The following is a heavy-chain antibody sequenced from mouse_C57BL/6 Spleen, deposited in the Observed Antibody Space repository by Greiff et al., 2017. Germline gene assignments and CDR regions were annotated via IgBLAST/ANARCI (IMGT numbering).Heavy chain of an antibody. CDR1: GYTFTSYW. Sequence: VQLQQPGAELVKPGASVKVSCKASGYTFTSYWMHWVKQRPGQGLEWIGRIHPSASDTNYNQKFKGKAPLTVDKASSTAYMQLSSLTSEDSAVDCSEIEGYGSSYGDWGQGTTLTVTS. J-gene: IGHJ2*01. CDR3: EIEGYGSSYGD. D-gene: IGHD1-1*01. CDR2: IHPSASDT. V-gene: IGHV1-74*01.